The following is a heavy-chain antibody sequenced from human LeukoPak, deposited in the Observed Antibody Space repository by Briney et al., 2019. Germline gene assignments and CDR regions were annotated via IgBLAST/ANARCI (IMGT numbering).Heavy chain of an antibody. Sequence: SVKVSCKASGGTFSSYVISWVRQAPGQGLEWMGGIIPIFGTANYAQKFQGRVTITTDESTSTAYMELSSLRSEDTAVYYCARGGKGLGDCSGGSCYADYYYYYMDVWGKGTTVTVSS. D-gene: IGHD2-15*01. CDR2: IIPIFGTA. V-gene: IGHV1-69*05. J-gene: IGHJ6*03. CDR3: ARGGKGLGDCSGGSCYADYYYYYMDV. CDR1: GGTFSSYV.